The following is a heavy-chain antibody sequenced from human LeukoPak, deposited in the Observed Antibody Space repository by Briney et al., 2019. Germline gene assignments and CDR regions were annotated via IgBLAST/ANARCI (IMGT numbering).Heavy chain of an antibody. V-gene: IGHV4-59*01. Sequence: SETLSLTCTVSGGSISSYYWSWIRQPPGKGLEWIGYIYYSGSTNYNPSLKSRVTISVDTSNNQFSLKLSSVTAADTAVYYCARDTSGYWRGFFDFWGQGTLVTVSS. CDR3: ARDTSGYWRGFFDF. CDR2: IYYSGST. J-gene: IGHJ4*02. D-gene: IGHD3-22*01. CDR1: GGSISSYY.